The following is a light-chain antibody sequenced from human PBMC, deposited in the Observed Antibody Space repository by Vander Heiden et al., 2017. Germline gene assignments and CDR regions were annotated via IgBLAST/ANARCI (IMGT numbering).Light chain of an antibody. CDR3: ATWDDTLTGPVV. CDR2: GDN. CDR1: TSNIGGNT. J-gene: IGLJ2*01. Sequence: QSVLTQPPSASGAPGQRVTISCSGSTSNIGGNTVTWYRQLPGTAPKLLIYGDNQRPSGVPDRFSGSKSGTSASLAISGLRSEDEADYYCATWDDTLTGPVVFGGGTKLTIL. V-gene: IGLV1-44*01.